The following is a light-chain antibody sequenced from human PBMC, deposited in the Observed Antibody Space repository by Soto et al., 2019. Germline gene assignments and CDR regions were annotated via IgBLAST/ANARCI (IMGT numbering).Light chain of an antibody. CDR2: DAS. J-gene: IGKJ2*01. CDR1: QSISSW. Sequence: DIQMTQSPSTLSASVGDRVTITCRASQSISSWLAWYQQKPGKAPKLLIYDASSLESGVPSRFSGSGSGTEFTLTFSSLQPDDFATYYCQQYNSYPVTFGQVTKLEIK. V-gene: IGKV1-5*01. CDR3: QQYNSYPVT.